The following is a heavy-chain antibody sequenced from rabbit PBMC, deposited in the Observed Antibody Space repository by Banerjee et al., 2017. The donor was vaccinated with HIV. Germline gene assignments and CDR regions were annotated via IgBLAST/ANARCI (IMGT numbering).Heavy chain of an antibody. CDR3: ARDLGSSLNL. CDR1: GIDFSSHYY. V-gene: IGHV1S45*01. D-gene: IGHD8-1*01. Sequence: QQQLEESGGGLVKPGGTLTLTCKASGIDFSSHYYMCWVRQAPGKGLEWIACIYTSSGSTWYASWAKGRFTISKTSSTTVTLQMTSLTAADTATYFCARDLGSSLNLWGQGTLVTVS. J-gene: IGHJ4*01. CDR2: IYTSSGST.